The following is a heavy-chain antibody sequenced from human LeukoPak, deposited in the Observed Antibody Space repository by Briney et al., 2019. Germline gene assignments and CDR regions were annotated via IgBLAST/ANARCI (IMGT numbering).Heavy chain of an antibody. CDR1: GGSFSGYY. J-gene: IGHJ4*02. D-gene: IGHD5-18*01. CDR2: INHSGST. Sequence: PSETLSLTCAVSGGSFSGYYWTWIRQPPGKGLEWIGEINHSGSTNYNPSLKSRVTISVDTSKNQFSLKLSSVTAADTAVYYCARLDKQLWLIDYWGQGTLVTVSS. V-gene: IGHV4-34*01. CDR3: ARLDKQLWLIDY.